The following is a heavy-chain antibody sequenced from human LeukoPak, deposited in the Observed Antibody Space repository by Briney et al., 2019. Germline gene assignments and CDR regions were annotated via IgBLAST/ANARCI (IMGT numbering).Heavy chain of an antibody. Sequence: GESLKISCKGSGYSFTSYWIGWVRQMPGKGLEWMGIIYPGDSDTRYSPSFQGQVTISADKSISTAYLQWSSLKASDTAMYYCARHQGDYVYYYYYMDVWGKGTTVTVSS. J-gene: IGHJ6*03. V-gene: IGHV5-51*01. CDR3: ARHQGDYVYYYYYMDV. CDR1: GYSFTSYW. D-gene: IGHD4-17*01. CDR2: IYPGDSDT.